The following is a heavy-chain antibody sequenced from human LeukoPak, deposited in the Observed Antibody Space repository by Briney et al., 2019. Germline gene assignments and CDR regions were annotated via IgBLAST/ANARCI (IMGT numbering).Heavy chain of an antibody. D-gene: IGHD6-13*01. CDR2: INPSGGSA. CDR1: GYTFINYY. V-gene: IGHV1-46*01. J-gene: IGHJ5*02. CDR3: ARDRDGSSSNWIDP. Sequence: ASVKVSFKTSGYTFINYYMHWVRQAPGQGLEWMGIINPSGGSASYAQKFQGRVSMTRDTSTSTVYMELSGLRSEDTAVYYCARDRDGSSSNWIDPWGQGTLVTVSS.